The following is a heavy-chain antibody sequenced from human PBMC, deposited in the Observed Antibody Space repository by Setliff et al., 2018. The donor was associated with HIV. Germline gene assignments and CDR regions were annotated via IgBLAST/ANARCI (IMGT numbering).Heavy chain of an antibody. V-gene: IGHV1-69*10. CDR2: IMTILGIA. J-gene: IGHJ4*02. CDR3: AKELSYCSGGSCYFGS. CDR1: GGSFTSYA. D-gene: IGHD2-15*01. Sequence: SVKVSCKASGGSFTSYAISWVRQAPGQGLEWMGGIMTILGIANYAQKFQGRVTITADKSTRTAYMELSSLRSEDTAVYYCAKELSYCSGGSCYFGSWGQGTLVTVSS.